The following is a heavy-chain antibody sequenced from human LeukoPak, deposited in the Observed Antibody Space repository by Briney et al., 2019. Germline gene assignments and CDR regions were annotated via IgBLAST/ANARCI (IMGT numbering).Heavy chain of an antibody. Sequence: GGSLRLSCAASGFTVSSNYMSWVRQAPGKGLEWVSVIYSGGSTYYADSVKGRFTISRDNAKNSLYLQMNSLRAEDTAVYYCARGDKCTNGVCLPNWFDPWGQGTLVTVSS. D-gene: IGHD2-8*01. CDR1: GFTVSSNY. CDR3: ARGDKCTNGVCLPNWFDP. J-gene: IGHJ5*02. V-gene: IGHV3-53*01. CDR2: IYSGGST.